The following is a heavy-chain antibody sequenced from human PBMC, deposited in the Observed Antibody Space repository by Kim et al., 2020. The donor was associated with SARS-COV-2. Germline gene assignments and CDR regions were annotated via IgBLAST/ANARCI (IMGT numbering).Heavy chain of an antibody. CDR2: IYYSGST. CDR3: AGESKADTATFDY. CDR1: GGSISSGGYY. Sequence: SETLSLTCTVSGGSISSGGYYWSWIRQHPGKGLEWIGYIYYSGSTYYNPSLKSRVTISVDTSKNQFSLKLSSVTAADTAVYYCAGESKADTATFDYWGQGTLVTVSS. V-gene: IGHV4-31*03. D-gene: IGHD5-18*01. J-gene: IGHJ4*02.